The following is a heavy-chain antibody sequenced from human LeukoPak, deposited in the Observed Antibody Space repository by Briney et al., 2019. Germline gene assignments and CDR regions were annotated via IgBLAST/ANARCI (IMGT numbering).Heavy chain of an antibody. CDR2: ISSSSSTI. V-gene: IGHV3-48*04. CDR1: GFSFSTYA. Sequence: GGSLRLSCAASGFSFSTYAMNWVRQAPGKGLEWLSYISSSSSTIYDADSVKGRFTISRDNAKNSLYLQMNSLRAEDTAVYYCARAGVYDSSGYALDYWGQGTLVTVSS. D-gene: IGHD3-22*01. CDR3: ARAGVYDSSGYALDY. J-gene: IGHJ4*02.